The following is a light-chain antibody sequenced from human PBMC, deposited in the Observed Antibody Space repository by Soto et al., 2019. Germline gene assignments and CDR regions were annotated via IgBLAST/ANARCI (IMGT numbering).Light chain of an antibody. Sequence: LTQPASVSGSPGQPITISCTGTSSDVGGYNYVSWYQQHPGKAPKLMIYDVSNRPSGVSNRFSGSKSGNTASLTISGLQAEDEADYYCSSYTSSSTRVFGTGTKVTVL. J-gene: IGLJ1*01. CDR3: SSYTSSSTRV. CDR1: SSDVGGYNY. V-gene: IGLV2-14*01. CDR2: DVS.